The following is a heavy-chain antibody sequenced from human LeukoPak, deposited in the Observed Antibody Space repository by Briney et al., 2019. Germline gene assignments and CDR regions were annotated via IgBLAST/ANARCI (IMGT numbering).Heavy chain of an antibody. D-gene: IGHD3-10*01. CDR2: ITGSGGTT. Sequence: GGSLRLSCAASGFTFSSYGMHWVRQAPGKGLEWVSGITGSGGTTSYADSVKGRFTISRDNSKNTLYLQINSLRVEDTALYYCAKAYGSGSYFFDYWGQGTLVTVSS. J-gene: IGHJ4*02. V-gene: IGHV3-23*01. CDR1: GFTFSSYG. CDR3: AKAYGSGSYFFDY.